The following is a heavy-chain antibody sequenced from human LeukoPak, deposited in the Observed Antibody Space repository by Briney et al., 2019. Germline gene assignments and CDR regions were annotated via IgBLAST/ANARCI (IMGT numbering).Heavy chain of an antibody. CDR1: GFTFSSYW. CDR3: AKNVLLWLGEFYYYYYYMDV. J-gene: IGHJ6*03. V-gene: IGHV3-7*03. D-gene: IGHD3-10*01. CDR2: IKHDGIEK. Sequence: GGSLRLSCAVSGFTFSSYWMSWVRQAPGKGLEWVANIKHDGIEKYYLDSVKGRVTISRDNSKNTLYLQMNSLRAEDTAVYYCAKNVLLWLGEFYYYYYYMDVWGKGTTVTISS.